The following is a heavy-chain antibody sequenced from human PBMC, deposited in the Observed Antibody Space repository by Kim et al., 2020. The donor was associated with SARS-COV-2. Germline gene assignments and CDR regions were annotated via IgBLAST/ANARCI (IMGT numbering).Heavy chain of an antibody. J-gene: IGHJ4*02. D-gene: IGHD3-3*01. Sequence: SETLSLTCTVSGGSIHSSPYYWGWIRQPPGKGLEWIGTIYYTGNTYYNPSLKSRVTISVDTSKNQFSLKLSSVTAPDTAMYYCTRHRDYDFLSGFPYTRYYADYWGQGTLVTVSS. CDR1: GGSIHSSPYY. V-gene: IGHV4-39*01. CDR3: TRHRDYDFLSGFPYTRYYADY. CDR2: IYYTGNT.